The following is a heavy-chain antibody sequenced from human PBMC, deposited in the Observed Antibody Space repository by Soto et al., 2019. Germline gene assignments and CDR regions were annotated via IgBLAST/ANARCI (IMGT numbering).Heavy chain of an antibody. CDR1: GYSFTAYG. CDR3: ARELNTDTSAYYSFAF. J-gene: IGHJ4*02. CDR2: VGTNNANT. D-gene: IGHD3-22*01. Sequence: QVQLVQSGPEVKMPGASVKVSCKTSGYSFTAYGLAWLRQAPGQRPEWLGWVGTNNANTNYAQKFQDRVTMTTDRSTTTTYMELRSLRSDDPAVYYCARELNTDTSAYYSFAFWGQGTLVTVSS. V-gene: IGHV1-18*01.